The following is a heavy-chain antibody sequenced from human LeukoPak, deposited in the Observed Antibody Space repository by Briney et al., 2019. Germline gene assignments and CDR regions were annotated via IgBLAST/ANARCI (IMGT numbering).Heavy chain of an antibody. CDR1: GVSICSYY. CDR3: ARHSFDSSGYPPHFDY. CDR2: IYYTGST. V-gene: IGHV4-59*08. J-gene: IGHJ4*02. Sequence: PSETLSLTCTVSGVSICSYYWSWIRQPPGKGLEWIAFIYYTGSTDYNPSLKSRVTISLDMSKNQFSLKLSSVTAADAAVYYCARHSFDSSGYPPHFDYWGQGILVTVSS. D-gene: IGHD3-22*01.